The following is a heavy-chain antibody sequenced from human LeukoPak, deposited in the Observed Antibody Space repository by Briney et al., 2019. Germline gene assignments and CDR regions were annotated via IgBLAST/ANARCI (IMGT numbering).Heavy chain of an antibody. D-gene: IGHD3-10*01. CDR1: GFTVGGNY. V-gene: IGHV3-53*01. J-gene: IGHJ5*02. Sequence: SGGSLRLSCAVSGFTVGGNYITWVRQAPGKGLEWVSVIYANGNTYYADSMQGRLTISRDKSKNTVFLQMNSLRAEDTAMYYCARVGEGELGNWFDPWGQGTLVTVSS. CDR2: IYANGNT. CDR3: ARVGEGELGNWFDP.